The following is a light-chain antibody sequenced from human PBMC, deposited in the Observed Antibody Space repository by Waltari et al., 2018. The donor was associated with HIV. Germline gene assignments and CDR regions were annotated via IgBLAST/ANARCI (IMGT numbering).Light chain of an antibody. V-gene: IGLV1-47*01. CDR2: ANE. CDR1: HSNVEISS. Sequence: QSVLTQPPSMSGTPGQRVTISCSGSHSNVEISSVYWYQFVQGAAPKLLIFANEQRPLGVPDRFSGSKSGSSASLAISGLRSEDEADYYCATWADILSAWVFGGGTRVTVL. CDR3: ATWADILSAWV. J-gene: IGLJ3*02.